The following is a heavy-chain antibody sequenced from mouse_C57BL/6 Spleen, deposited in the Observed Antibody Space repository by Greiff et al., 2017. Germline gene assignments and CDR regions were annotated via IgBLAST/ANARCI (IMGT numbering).Heavy chain of an antibody. D-gene: IGHD1-1*01. CDR1: GFNIKDYY. CDR2: IDPEDGDT. Sequence: VQLQQSGAELVRPGASVKLSCTASGFNIKDYYMHWVKQRPEQGLEWIGRIDPEDGDTEYAPKFQGKATMTADTSSNTAYLQLSSLTSEATAVSYCTTNYGSSYWFATGAKGLWSLSLQ. J-gene: IGHJ3*01. CDR3: TTNYGSSYWFAT. V-gene: IGHV14-1*01.